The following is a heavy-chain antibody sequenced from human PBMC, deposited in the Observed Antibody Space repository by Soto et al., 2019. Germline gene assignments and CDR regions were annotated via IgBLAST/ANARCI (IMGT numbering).Heavy chain of an antibody. J-gene: IGHJ1*01. CDR2: ISVYKDNT. D-gene: IGHD3-9*01. CDR3: ARIGFDGH. CDR1: GYTFTSYG. Sequence: QVQLVQSGSEIKKPGASVKVSCKAFGYTFTSYGIGWVRQAPGQGLEWMGWISVYKDNTNYSQKFQCRVTMTTETSSSTAYMELRSLKSADTAVYYCARIGFDGHWGQGTLVTVSS. V-gene: IGHV1-18*01.